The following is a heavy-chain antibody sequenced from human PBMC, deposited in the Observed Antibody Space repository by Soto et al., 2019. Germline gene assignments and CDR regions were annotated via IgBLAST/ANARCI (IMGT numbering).Heavy chain of an antibody. CDR1: GYSFTSFW. V-gene: IGHV5-51*01. J-gene: IGHJ6*02. CDR3: ASTYYDFARGYYYYGMDV. D-gene: IGHD3-3*01. Sequence: PGDSLKISCKGSGYSFTSFWIGWVRQMPGKGLEWMGIIYPGDSDTRYSPSFQGQVTISADKSISTAYLQWSSLKASDTAMYYCASTYYDFARGYYYYGMDVWGQGTTVTVSS. CDR2: IYPGDSDT.